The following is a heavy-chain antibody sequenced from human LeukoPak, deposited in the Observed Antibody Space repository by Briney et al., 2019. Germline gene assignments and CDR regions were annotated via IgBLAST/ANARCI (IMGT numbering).Heavy chain of an antibody. D-gene: IGHD6-25*01. CDR3: TRGLSSGRPY. J-gene: IGHJ4*02. CDR2: MNPNNGNT. CDR1: GYTLTDYD. V-gene: IGHV1-8*01. Sequence: ASVKVSCKASGYTLTDYDISWVRQASGQGLEWIGWMNPNNGNTGYAPKFQGRLTLTRNSAISTAYMELNSLTSVDTAVYYCTRGLSSGRPYWGQGTLVTVSS.